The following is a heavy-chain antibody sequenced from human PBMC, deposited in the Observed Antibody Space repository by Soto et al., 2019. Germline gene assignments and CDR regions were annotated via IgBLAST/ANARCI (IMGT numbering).Heavy chain of an antibody. V-gene: IGHV3-15*01. CDR2: IKSKTDGGTT. J-gene: IGHJ4*02. Sequence: EVQLVESGGGLVKPGGSLRLSCAASGFTFSNAWMSWVRQAPGKGLEWVGRIKSKTDGGTTDYAAPVKGRFTISRDDSKNTLYLQMNSLKTEDTAVYYCTTGPTYCGGDCYSGPDCWGQGTLVTVSS. D-gene: IGHD2-21*01. CDR1: GFTFSNAW. CDR3: TTGPTYCGGDCYSGPDC.